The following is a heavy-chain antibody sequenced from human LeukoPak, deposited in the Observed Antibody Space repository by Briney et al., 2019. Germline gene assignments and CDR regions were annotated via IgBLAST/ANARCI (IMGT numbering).Heavy chain of an antibody. CDR3: AKASHGTTRYNWFDP. J-gene: IGHJ5*02. CDR2: ISWNSGSI. V-gene: IGHV3-9*01. D-gene: IGHD1-1*01. Sequence: GGSLRLSCAASGFTFDDYAMHWVRQAPGKGLEWVSGISWNSGSIDYAESVKGRFTISRDNATISLYLQLHSLRAEDTALYYCAKASHGTTRYNWFDPWGQGTLVTLSS. CDR1: GFTFDDYA.